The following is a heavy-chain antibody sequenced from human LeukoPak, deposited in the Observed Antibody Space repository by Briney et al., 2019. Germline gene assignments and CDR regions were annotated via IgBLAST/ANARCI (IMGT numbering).Heavy chain of an antibody. D-gene: IGHD3-22*01. J-gene: IGHJ4*02. CDR2: ISGSGGST. Sequence: PGGSLRLSCAASGFTFSSYAMSWVRQAPGKGLEWVSAISGSGGSTYYADSVKGRFTISRDNSKNTLYLQMNSLRAEDTAVYYCAKADYYDSSGYYLERHYFDYWGQGTLVTVSS. CDR3: AKADYYDSSGYYLERHYFDY. CDR1: GFTFSSYA. V-gene: IGHV3-23*01.